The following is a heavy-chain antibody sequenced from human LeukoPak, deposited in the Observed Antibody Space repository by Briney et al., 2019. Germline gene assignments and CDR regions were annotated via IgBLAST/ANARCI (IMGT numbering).Heavy chain of an antibody. CDR1: GGSISTYY. CDR3: ARSFSPNYYDLLDY. D-gene: IGHD3-22*01. V-gene: IGHV4-59*01. Sequence: SETLSLTCTVSGGSISTYYWSWIRQPPGKGLEWIGYIYCSGSTNYNPSLKSRVTISLDTSKNQFSLKLNSVTAADTAMYYCARSFSPNYYDLLDYWGQGTLVTVSS. CDR2: IYCSGST. J-gene: IGHJ4*02.